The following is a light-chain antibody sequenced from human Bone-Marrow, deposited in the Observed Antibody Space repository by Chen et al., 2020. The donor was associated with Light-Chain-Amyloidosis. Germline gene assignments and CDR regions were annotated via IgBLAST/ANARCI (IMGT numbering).Light chain of an antibody. V-gene: IGLV2-14*01. CDR2: DGS. CDR3: SAYTSSSTLG. CDR1: SSDVGGYNY. J-gene: IGLJ3*02. Sequence: QSALTQPASVSGSPGQSITISCTGTSSDVGGYNYVSWYQQHPGKAPKLMIYDGSNRPSGVSTRVSGSKAGTTASLTISGLQAEDGADYYCSAYTSSSTLGFGGGTKLPVL.